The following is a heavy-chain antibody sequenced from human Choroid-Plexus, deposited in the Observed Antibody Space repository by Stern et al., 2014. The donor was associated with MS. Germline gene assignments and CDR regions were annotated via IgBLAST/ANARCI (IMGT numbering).Heavy chain of an antibody. CDR1: GYIFTGYY. CDR2: INPNTGGT. CDR3: ARDQRGMRIFGVVTDY. D-gene: IGHD3-3*01. V-gene: IGHV1-2*02. Sequence: QVQLVQSGAEVKKPGASVKVSCKTSGYIFTGYYIHWVRQAPGQGLEWMAWINPNTGGTKYAQKFQGRVTMSRDTSISTAYVELSSLTSDDTAVYYCARDQRGMRIFGVVTDY. J-gene: IGHJ4*01.